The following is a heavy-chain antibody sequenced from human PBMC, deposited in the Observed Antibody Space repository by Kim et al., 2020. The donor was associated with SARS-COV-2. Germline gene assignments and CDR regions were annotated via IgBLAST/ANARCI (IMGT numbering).Heavy chain of an antibody. Sequence: SETLSLTCAVYGGSFSGYYWSWIRQPPGKGLEWIGEINHSGSTNYNPSLKSRVTISVDTSKNQFSLKLSSVTAADTAVYYCARGGLLRYFDWLSSDPYYFDYWGQGTLGTVSS. CDR2: INHSGST. J-gene: IGHJ4*02. D-gene: IGHD3-9*01. CDR3: ARGGLLRYFDWLSSDPYYFDY. CDR1: GGSFSGYY. V-gene: IGHV4-34*01.